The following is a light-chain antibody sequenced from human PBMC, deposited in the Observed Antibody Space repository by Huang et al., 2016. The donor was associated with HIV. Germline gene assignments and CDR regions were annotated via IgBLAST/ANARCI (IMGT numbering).Light chain of an antibody. J-gene: IGKJ1*01. CDR2: TAS. V-gene: IGKV1-39*01. Sequence: DIQMTQSPPSLSASVGDRVTFTCRANQNITKSLNWYQPKPGKAPKLLIYTASTLESGGPSRFSGSGSGSRFTLNRVNLQPEDFATYYCQQSFSVPRTFG. CDR3: QQSFSVPRT. CDR1: QNITKS.